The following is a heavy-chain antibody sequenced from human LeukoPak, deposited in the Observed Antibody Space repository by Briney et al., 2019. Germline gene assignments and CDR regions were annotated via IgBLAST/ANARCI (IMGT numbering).Heavy chain of an antibody. V-gene: IGHV1-24*01. CDR1: GYTLTELS. D-gene: IGHD4-17*01. J-gene: IGHJ3*02. CDR2: FDPEDDET. CDR3: ATDKPGTVTDAFDI. Sequence: ASVKVSCKVSGYTLTELSMHWVRQGPGKGLEWMGGFDPEDDETIYAQKFQGRVTMTEDTSTDTAYMELSSLRSEDTAVYYCATDKPGTVTDAFDIWGQGTMVTVS.